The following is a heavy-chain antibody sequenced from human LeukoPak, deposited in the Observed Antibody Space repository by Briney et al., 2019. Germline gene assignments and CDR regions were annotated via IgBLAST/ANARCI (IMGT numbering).Heavy chain of an antibody. CDR3: GRGGWSHDR. CDR1: NGSISTTY. CDR2: IHYSGST. Sequence: PSETLSLTCSVSNGSISTTYWSWIRQPPGKGLEWIGNIHYSGSTNYNSSLKSRVTISVDTSKNHFSLKMISVTTADTAVYFCGRGGWSHDRWGQGTLVTVSS. D-gene: IGHD6-19*01. V-gene: IGHV4-59*01. J-gene: IGHJ5*02.